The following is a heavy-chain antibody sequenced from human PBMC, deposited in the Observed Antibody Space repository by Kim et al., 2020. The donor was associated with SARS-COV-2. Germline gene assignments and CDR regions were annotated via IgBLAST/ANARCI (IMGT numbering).Heavy chain of an antibody. Sequence: GGSLRLSCAASGFSFSLFSMDWVRQAPGKGLEWVAYISSGGDTIHYSDSANGRFTISRDNARNSVSMQMNNLRDEDTAVYYCARGWLQNSFVYWGQGTPV. V-gene: IGHV3-48*02. CDR1: GFSFSLFS. CDR2: ISSGGDTI. J-gene: IGHJ4*02. CDR3: ARGWLQNSFVY. D-gene: IGHD5-12*01.